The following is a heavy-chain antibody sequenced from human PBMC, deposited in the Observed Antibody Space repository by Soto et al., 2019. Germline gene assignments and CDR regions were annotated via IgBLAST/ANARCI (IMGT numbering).Heavy chain of an antibody. CDR1: GFTFDDYA. CDR2: ISWNSGSI. CDR3: AKAPSRGWYGGYFDY. Sequence: EVQLVESGGGLVQPGRSLRLSCAASGFTFDDYAMHWVRQAPGKGLEWVSGISWNSGSIGYADSVKGRFTISRDNAKNSLYQQMNSLRAGDTALYYCAKAPSRGWYGGYFDYWGQGTLVTVSS. J-gene: IGHJ4*02. V-gene: IGHV3-9*01. D-gene: IGHD6-19*01.